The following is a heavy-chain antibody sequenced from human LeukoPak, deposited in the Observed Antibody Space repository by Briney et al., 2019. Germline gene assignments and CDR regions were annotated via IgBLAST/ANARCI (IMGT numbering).Heavy chain of an antibody. CDR2: IRYGGGNT. V-gene: IGHV3-30*02. J-gene: IGHJ3*02. CDR3: SRDGVGAISSFDI. D-gene: IGHD1-26*01. Sequence: GGSLRLSCAASGFTFSSYCMHWVRQAPGKGLEWVAFIRYGGGNTYYADSVKGRFTISRDNSKNTVYLQMNSLRVEDAAVYDCSRDGVGAISSFDIWGQGTMVTVSS. CDR1: GFTFSSYC.